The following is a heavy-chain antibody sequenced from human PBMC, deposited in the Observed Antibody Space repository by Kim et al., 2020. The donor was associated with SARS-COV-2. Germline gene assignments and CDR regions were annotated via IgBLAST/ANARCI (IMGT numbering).Heavy chain of an antibody. CDR3: ARGTMSHRGTIAVAGIRLDP. V-gene: IGHV1-69*13. CDR2: IIPIFGTA. CDR1: GGTFSSYA. D-gene: IGHD6-19*01. J-gene: IGHJ5*02. Sequence: SVKVSCKASGGTFSSYAISWVRQAPGQGLEWMGGIIPIFGTANYAHKFQGRVTITADESTSTAYMELSSLRSEDTAVYYCARGTMSHRGTIAVAGIRLDPWGQGTLVTVSS.